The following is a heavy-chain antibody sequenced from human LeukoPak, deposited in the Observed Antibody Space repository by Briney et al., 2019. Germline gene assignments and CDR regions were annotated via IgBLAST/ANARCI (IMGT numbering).Heavy chain of an antibody. D-gene: IGHD3-22*01. CDR3: ARDNLGYDYDSSGFAY. J-gene: IGHJ4*02. CDR1: GYTFTSYA. V-gene: IGHV1-3*01. Sequence: ASVKVSCKASGYTFTSYAMHWVRQAPGQRLEWMGWINAGSGNTKYSQKFQGRVTITRDTSASTAYMELSSLRSEDTAVYYCARDNLGYDYDSSGFAYWGQGTLVTVSS. CDR2: INAGSGNT.